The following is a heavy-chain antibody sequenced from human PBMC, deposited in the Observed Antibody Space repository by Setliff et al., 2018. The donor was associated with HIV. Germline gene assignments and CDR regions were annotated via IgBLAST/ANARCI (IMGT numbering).Heavy chain of an antibody. CDR1: GFIFTDFQ. V-gene: IGHV1-2*06. J-gene: IGHJ4*02. CDR3: AREPTGDFWSGYSSRGLDY. D-gene: IGHD3-3*01. Sequence: ASVKVSCKASGFIFTDFQIHWVRQAPGQGLEWMGRFNPNSGVTNSPQKLQGRVTMTRDTSINTAYMELSRLTSDDTAFYYCAREPTGDFWSGYSSRGLDYWGQGTLVTSPQ. CDR2: FNPNSGVT.